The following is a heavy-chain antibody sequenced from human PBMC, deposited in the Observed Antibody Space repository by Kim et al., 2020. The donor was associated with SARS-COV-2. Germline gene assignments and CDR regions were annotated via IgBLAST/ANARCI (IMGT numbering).Heavy chain of an antibody. Sequence: GGSLRLSCAASGFTFSSYNMYWVRQAPGKGLEWVAVIWYDGTNKYYAGSVKGRFTISRDNSKNTVYLQMNSLRAEDTAVYYCAKDFCPSYCSAPTCYCYYYYGMDVWGQGTTVTVSS. V-gene: IGHV3-33*06. J-gene: IGHJ6*02. CDR3: AKDFCPSYCSAPTCYCYYYYGMDV. CDR1: GFTFSSYN. CDR2: IWYDGTNK. D-gene: IGHD2-2*01.